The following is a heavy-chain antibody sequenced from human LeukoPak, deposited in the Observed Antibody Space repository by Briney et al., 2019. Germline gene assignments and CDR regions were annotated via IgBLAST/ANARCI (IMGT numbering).Heavy chain of an antibody. Sequence: SETLSLTCAVYGGSLSGYYWSWIRQPPGKGLEWIGEINHSGSTNYNPSLKSRVTISVDTSKNQFSLKLSSVTAADTAVYYCARGRDWDIVVVPAAIGWFDPWGQGTLVTVSS. J-gene: IGHJ5*02. CDR1: GGSLSGYY. D-gene: IGHD2-2*01. CDR2: INHSGST. V-gene: IGHV4-34*01. CDR3: ARGRDWDIVVVPAAIGWFDP.